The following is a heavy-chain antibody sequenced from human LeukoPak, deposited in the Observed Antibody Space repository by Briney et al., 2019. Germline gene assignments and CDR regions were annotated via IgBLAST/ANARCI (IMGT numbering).Heavy chain of an antibody. D-gene: IGHD6-13*01. J-gene: IGHJ4*02. CDR1: GFTFSTSA. Sequence: GGSLRLSFAASGFTFSTSAMHGVRQAPGKGLEWVAVVSYEGSNKCYADSVKGRFTISRDNSKNTLYLQMNTLRAEDAAVYYCAKDRTSSWSVDYWGQGTLVTVSS. CDR2: VSYEGSNK. V-gene: IGHV3-30*18. CDR3: AKDRTSSWSVDY.